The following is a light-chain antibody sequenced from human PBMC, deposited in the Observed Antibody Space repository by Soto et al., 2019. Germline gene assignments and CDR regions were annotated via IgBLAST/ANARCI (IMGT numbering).Light chain of an antibody. CDR3: SSYTSSSTRGV. CDR1: SSDVGGYNY. CDR2: DVS. V-gene: IGLV2-14*01. J-gene: IGLJ2*01. Sequence: QSALTQPASMSGSPGQSITISCTGTSSDVGGYNYVSWYQQHPGKAPKLMIHDVSNRPSGVSNRFSGSKSGNTASLTISGLQAEDEADYYCSSYTSSSTRGVFGGGTKLTVL.